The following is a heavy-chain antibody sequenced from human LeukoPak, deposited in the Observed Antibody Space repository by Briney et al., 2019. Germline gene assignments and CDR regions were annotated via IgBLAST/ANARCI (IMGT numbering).Heavy chain of an antibody. J-gene: IGHJ4*02. CDR1: RGALNIYY. CDR3: ARGRITIFGVLTPHFDY. Sequence: SETLSLTCTVSRGALNIYYWTWFRQSPGKGLEWIGYIHDTVNTNYNSSLKGRVTISVDTSKNQFSLNLRSVTAADTAIYYCARGRITIFGVLTPHFDYWGQGTLVTVAS. V-gene: IGHV4-59*01. CDR2: IHDTVNT. D-gene: IGHD3-3*01.